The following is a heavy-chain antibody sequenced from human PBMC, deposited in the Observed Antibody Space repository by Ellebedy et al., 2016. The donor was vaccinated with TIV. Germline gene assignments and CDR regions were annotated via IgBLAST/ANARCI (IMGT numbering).Heavy chain of an antibody. CDR3: ARDGASDYGIDL. CDR2: ISGSGSTI. V-gene: IGHV3-11*01. D-gene: IGHD4/OR15-4a*01. J-gene: IGHJ5*02. Sequence: GGSLRLXXAASGFTFKNYIMNWIRQAPGKGLEWIAYISGSGSTIYYASSVRGRFTVSRDSAKNSLLLEMNSLRAEDSGVYHCARDGASDYGIDLWGRGTLVTVSS. CDR1: GFTFKNYI.